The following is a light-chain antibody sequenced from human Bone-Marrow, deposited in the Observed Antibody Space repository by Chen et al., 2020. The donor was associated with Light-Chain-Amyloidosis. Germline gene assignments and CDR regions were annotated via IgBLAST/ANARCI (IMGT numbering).Light chain of an antibody. J-gene: IGLJ2*01. V-gene: IGLV3-25*03. Sequence: SYELTQPPSVSVSPGQTARITCSGDDLPTKYAYWYQQKPGQAPVLVIHGDTERPSGISARFSGYSSGTKATLTISGVQAEDEADYHCQSADSSGTYEVIFGGGTKLTVL. CDR1: DLPTKY. CDR3: QSADSSGTYEVI. CDR2: GDT.